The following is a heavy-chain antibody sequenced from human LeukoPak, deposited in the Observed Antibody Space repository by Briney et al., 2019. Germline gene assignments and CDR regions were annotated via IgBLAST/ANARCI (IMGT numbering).Heavy chain of an antibody. Sequence: PGGSLRLSCAASGFTFSSYAMSWVRQAPGKGLEWVSAISGSGGSTYYADSVKGRFTIPRDNSKNTLYLQMNSLRAEDTAVYYCAKDWDSSGYYSEFDYWGQGTLVTVSS. D-gene: IGHD3-22*01. CDR1: GFTFSSYA. CDR2: ISGSGGST. J-gene: IGHJ4*02. CDR3: AKDWDSSGYYSEFDY. V-gene: IGHV3-23*01.